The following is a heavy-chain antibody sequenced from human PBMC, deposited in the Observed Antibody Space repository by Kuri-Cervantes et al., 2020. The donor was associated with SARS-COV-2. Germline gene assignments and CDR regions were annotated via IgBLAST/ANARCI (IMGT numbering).Heavy chain of an antibody. CDR2: ISGSGGST. CDR3: ARCLYYDSSGYYYWYYYGMDV. Sequence: GGSLRLSCAASGFTFSSYAMSWVRQAPGKGLEWVSAISGSGGSTYYADSVKGRFTISRDNSKNTLYLQMNSLRAEDTAVYYCARCLYYDSSGYYYWYYYGMDVWGQGTTVTVSS. CDR1: GFTFSSYA. V-gene: IGHV3-23*01. J-gene: IGHJ6*02. D-gene: IGHD3-22*01.